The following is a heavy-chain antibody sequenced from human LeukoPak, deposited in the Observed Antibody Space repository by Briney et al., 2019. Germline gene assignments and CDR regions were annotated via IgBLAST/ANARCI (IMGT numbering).Heavy chain of an antibody. CDR1: GFIFSSYS. CDR3: ARALYYDSSFFDI. V-gene: IGHV3-48*02. CDR2: ISSNRNTI. Sequence: GVTLGLPCAASGFIFSSYSMLWVRHPPGKGREGVLYISSNRNTIYCADAVKGRFTISRDNAKNSLDLEMNSLRDQDRAVYYCARALYYDSSFFDIWRQGPMVTVSS. D-gene: IGHD3-22*01. J-gene: IGHJ3*02.